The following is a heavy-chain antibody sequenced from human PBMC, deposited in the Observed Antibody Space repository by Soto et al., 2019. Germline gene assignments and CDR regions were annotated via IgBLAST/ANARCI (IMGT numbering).Heavy chain of an antibody. CDR3: ARRLDV. CDR1: SASLGDHY. J-gene: IGHJ6*02. Sequence: SETLSLTCAVFSASLGDHYWAWIRQPPGKGLEWIGEINHSGSTNYNPSLKSRVTISVDTSKNQFSLNLSSVTAADTAVYYCARRLDVWGQGITVTVSS. V-gene: IGHV4-34*01. CDR2: INHSGST.